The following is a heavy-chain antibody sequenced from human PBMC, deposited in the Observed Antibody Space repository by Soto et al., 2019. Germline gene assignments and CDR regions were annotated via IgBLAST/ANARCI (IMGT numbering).Heavy chain of an antibody. Sequence: QVQLQQWGAGLLKPSETLSLTCAVYGESFSGYYWSWIRQPPGKGLEWIGEINHSGSTNYNPSLKSRVTISVDTSKNQFSLNLSSVTAADTAVYYCARSYGSSWYMTFDYWGQGTLVTVSS. D-gene: IGHD6-13*01. CDR1: GESFSGYY. CDR2: INHSGST. J-gene: IGHJ4*02. CDR3: ARSYGSSWYMTFDY. V-gene: IGHV4-34*01.